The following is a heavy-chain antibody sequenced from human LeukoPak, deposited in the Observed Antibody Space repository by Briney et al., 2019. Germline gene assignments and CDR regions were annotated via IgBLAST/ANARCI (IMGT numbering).Heavy chain of an antibody. D-gene: IGHD3-9*01. Sequence: GASVKVSCKASGYTFTSYAMHWVRQAPGQRLEWTGWINAGNGNTKYSQKFQGRVTITRDTSASTAYMELSSLRSEDTAVYYCAGDYDILTGYYNFDYWGQGTLVTVSS. CDR2: INAGNGNT. CDR3: AGDYDILTGYYNFDY. CDR1: GYTFTSYA. V-gene: IGHV1-3*01. J-gene: IGHJ4*02.